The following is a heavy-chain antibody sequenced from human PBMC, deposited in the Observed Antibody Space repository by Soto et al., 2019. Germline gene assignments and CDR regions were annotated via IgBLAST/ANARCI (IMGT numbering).Heavy chain of an antibody. D-gene: IGHD1-7*01. J-gene: IGHJ4*02. CDR3: TTLDWNYLGSDY. CDR1: GFTFSNAW. Sequence: EVQLVESGGGLVKPGGSLRLSCAASGFTFSNAWMSWVRQAPGKGLEWVGRIKSKTDGWTTDYAAPVKGRFTISRDDSKNTLYLQMNSLKTEDTAVYYCTTLDWNYLGSDYWGQGTLVTVSS. V-gene: IGHV3-15*01. CDR2: IKSKTDGWTT.